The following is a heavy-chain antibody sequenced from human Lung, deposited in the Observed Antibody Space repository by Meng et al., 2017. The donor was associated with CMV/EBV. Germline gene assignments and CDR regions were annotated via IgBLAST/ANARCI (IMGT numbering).Heavy chain of an antibody. V-gene: IGHV7-4-1*02. Sequence: AQRVQSGFELKKPGASVKVSCKASGYTFSTYTINWVRQAHGRGLEWMGWISTNTGTPTYTQGFTGRFVFSLDTSVSTAYLQISSLKAEDTAVYYCARGGNFDPWGQGTLVTVSS. CDR2: ISTNTGTP. CDR1: GYTFSTYT. CDR3: ARGGNFDP. J-gene: IGHJ5*02. D-gene: IGHD2/OR15-2a*01.